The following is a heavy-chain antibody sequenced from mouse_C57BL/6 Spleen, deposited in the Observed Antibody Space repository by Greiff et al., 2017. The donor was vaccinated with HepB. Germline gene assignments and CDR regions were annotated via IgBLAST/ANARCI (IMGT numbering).Heavy chain of an antibody. Sequence: QVQLQQSGAELVRPGTSVKVSCKASGYAFTNYLIEWVKQRPGQGLEWIGVINPGSGGTNYNEKFKGKATLTADKSSSTAYMQLSSLTSEASAVYFCERLEEGYAMDYWGQGTSVTVSS. V-gene: IGHV1-54*01. CDR2: INPGSGGT. J-gene: IGHJ4*01. CDR3: ERLEEGYAMDY. CDR1: GYAFTNYL.